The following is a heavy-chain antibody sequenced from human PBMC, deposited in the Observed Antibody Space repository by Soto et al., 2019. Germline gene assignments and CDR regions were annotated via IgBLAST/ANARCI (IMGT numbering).Heavy chain of an antibody. Sequence: QVQLVESGGGLVQPGRSLRLSCAASGFTFSSYGMHWVRQAPGKGLEWVAVISYDGSNKYYADSVKGRFTISRDNSKNTLYLQMNSLRAEDTAVYYCAKDYSLGWNDGGSFDYWGQGTLVTVSS. J-gene: IGHJ4*02. CDR3: AKDYSLGWNDGGSFDY. D-gene: IGHD1-1*01. V-gene: IGHV3-30*18. CDR1: GFTFSSYG. CDR2: ISYDGSNK.